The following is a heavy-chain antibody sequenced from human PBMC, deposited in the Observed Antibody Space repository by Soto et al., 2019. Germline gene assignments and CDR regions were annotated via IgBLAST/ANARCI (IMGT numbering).Heavy chain of an antibody. J-gene: IGHJ5*02. CDR1: GGSISSGDYY. V-gene: IGHV4-30-4*01. D-gene: IGHD2-15*01. CDR3: ARVVSGGGPNWFDP. Sequence: QVQLQESGPGLVKPSQTLSLTCTVSGGSISSGDYYWSWIRQSPRKGLEWIAYIYYSGSIYYNPSLKGRVTISIDASKNQLSLKLSSVTAADTAVYYCARVVSGGGPNWFDPWGQLTLVTVSS. CDR2: IYYSGSI.